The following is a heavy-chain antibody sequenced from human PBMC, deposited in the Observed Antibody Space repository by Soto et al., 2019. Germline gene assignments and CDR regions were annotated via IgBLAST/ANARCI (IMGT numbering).Heavy chain of an antibody. V-gene: IGHV3-33*01. CDR3: ARDRVLGGGQQLVRLAY. CDR1: GFTFSSYG. Sequence: QVQLVESGGGVVQPGRSLRLSCAASGFTFSSYGMHWARQAPGKGLEWVAVIWYDGSNKYYADSVKGRFTIPRDNSKNTLYLQTNSLRAEDTAVYYCARDRVLGGGQQLVRLAYWGQGTLVTVSS. J-gene: IGHJ4*02. D-gene: IGHD6-13*01. CDR2: IWYDGSNK.